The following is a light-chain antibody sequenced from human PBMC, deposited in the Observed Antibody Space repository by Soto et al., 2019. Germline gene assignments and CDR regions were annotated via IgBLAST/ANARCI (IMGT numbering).Light chain of an antibody. J-gene: IGLJ2*01. CDR3: AAWDDSLNGHVV. CDR1: SSNIGSNT. CDR2: SNN. Sequence: QSVLTQPPSASGTPGQRVTISCSGSSSNIGSNTVNWYQQLPETAPKLLIYSNNQRPSGVPDRFSGSKSGTSASLAISGLQSEDVADYYCAAWDDSLNGHVVFGGGTKLTVL. V-gene: IGLV1-44*01.